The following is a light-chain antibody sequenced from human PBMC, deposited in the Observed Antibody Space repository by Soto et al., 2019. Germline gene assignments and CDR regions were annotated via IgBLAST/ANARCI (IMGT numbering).Light chain of an antibody. CDR1: QSVSSN. Sequence: EIVMTQSPATLSVSPGERATLSCRASQSVSSNLAWYQQKPGQAPRLLIYGASTRATGIPARFSGSGSGTEFTLTISSLQSEDFAVYYCQQHNNWPPWTFGQGTQVEIK. V-gene: IGKV3-15*01. CDR3: QQHNNWPPWT. CDR2: GAS. J-gene: IGKJ1*01.